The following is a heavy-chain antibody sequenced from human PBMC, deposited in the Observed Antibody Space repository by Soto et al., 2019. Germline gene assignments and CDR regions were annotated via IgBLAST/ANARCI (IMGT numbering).Heavy chain of an antibody. V-gene: IGHV4-30-2*01. CDR3: ARAQFYSGSGNYNNLMFDA. CDR2: MYHSGTF. J-gene: IGHJ5*02. Sequence: PSETLSLTCAVSGGSIGGVGYSWSWIRQPPGGGLEWIGYMYHSGTFLKSPSLKTRLTMSLDMSKNQFSLTLNSMTAADTAVYYCARAQFYSGSGNYNNLMFDAWGQGIQVTVST. D-gene: IGHD3-10*01. CDR1: GGSIGGVGYS.